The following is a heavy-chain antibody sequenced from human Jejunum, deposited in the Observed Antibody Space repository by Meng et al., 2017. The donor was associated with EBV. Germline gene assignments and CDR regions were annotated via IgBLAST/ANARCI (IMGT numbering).Heavy chain of an antibody. J-gene: IGHJ4*02. Sequence: EVQLVWSGGGLVKPGGSLRLSCAASGFTFSSYSMNWVRQAPGKGLEWVSYISSGSSFIYYADSVKGRFTISRDDAKNSLFLQLNSLRAEDTAVYYCVRDSSFNVHWGQGTLVTVSS. CDR2: ISSGSSFI. V-gene: IGHV3-21*02. CDR1: GFTFSSYS. CDR3: VRDSSFNVH. D-gene: IGHD3-16*02.